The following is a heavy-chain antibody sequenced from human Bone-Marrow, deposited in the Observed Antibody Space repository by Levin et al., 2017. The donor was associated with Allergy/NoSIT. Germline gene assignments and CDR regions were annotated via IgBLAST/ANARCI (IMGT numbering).Heavy chain of an antibody. Sequence: GESLKISCAASGFTFSSYSMNWVRQAPGKGLEWVSSIRSDSGNIHYADSVKGRFTISRDNAKNSLWLQMNSLRAEDTAVYYCAKDVSGYYSGHYFYMDVWGKGPQSSSP. CDR3: AKDVSGYYSGHYFYMDV. CDR1: GFTFSSYS. CDR2: IRSDSGNI. D-gene: IGHD3-3*01. V-gene: IGHV3-21*01. J-gene: IGHJ6*03.